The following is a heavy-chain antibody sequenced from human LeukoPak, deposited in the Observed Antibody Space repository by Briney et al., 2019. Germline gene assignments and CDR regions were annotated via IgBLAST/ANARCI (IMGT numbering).Heavy chain of an antibody. CDR2: ISGSGGTT. CDR1: GFTLSSYA. J-gene: IGHJ4*02. Sequence: GGSLRLSCAASGFTLSSYAMSWVRQAPGKGLEWVSAISGSGGTTYYADSVKGRFTISRGNSKNTLYLQMDSLRAEDTAVYYCAKDRTSSWYYFDSWGQGTLVTVSS. CDR3: AKDRTSSWYYFDS. V-gene: IGHV3-23*01. D-gene: IGHD6-13*01.